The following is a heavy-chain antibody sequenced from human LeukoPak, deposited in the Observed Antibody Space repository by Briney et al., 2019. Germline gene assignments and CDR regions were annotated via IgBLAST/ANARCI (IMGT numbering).Heavy chain of an antibody. V-gene: IGHV1-69*13. Sequence: ASVKVSCKASGGTFSSYAISWVRQAPGQGLEWMGGIIPIFGTANYAQKFQGRVTITADESTSTAYMELSSLRSEDTAVYYCAGLLPRKQQLVFDYWGQGTLVTVSS. D-gene: IGHD6-13*01. CDR3: AGLLPRKQQLVFDY. CDR1: GGTFSSYA. J-gene: IGHJ4*02. CDR2: IIPIFGTA.